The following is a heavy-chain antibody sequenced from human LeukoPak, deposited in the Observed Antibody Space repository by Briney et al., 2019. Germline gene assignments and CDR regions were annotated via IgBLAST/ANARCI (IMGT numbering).Heavy chain of an antibody. D-gene: IGHD6-13*01. CDR2: ISGSGGST. Sequence: PGGSLRLSCAASGFTFSSYAMSWVRQSPGKGLEWVSAISGSGGSTYYADSVKGRFIISRDNFKNTLYLQMNSLRAEDTAVYYCAKGSAAGTRSYFDHWGQGTLVTVSS. CDR3: AKGSAAGTRSYFDH. J-gene: IGHJ4*02. CDR1: GFTFSSYA. V-gene: IGHV3-23*01.